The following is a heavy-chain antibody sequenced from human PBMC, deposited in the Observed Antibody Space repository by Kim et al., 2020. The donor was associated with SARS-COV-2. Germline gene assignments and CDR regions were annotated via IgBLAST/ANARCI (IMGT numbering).Heavy chain of an antibody. CDR2: ISGSGGST. J-gene: IGHJ4*02. Sequence: GGSLRLSCAASGFTFSSYAMSWVRQAPGKGLEWVSAISGSGGSTYYADSVKGRFTISRDNSKNTLYLRMNSLRAEDTAVYYCAKRVHSSTKPFHFDYWGQGTLVTVSS. D-gene: IGHD6-13*01. CDR1: GFTFSSYA. CDR3: AKRVHSSTKPFHFDY. V-gene: IGHV3-23*01.